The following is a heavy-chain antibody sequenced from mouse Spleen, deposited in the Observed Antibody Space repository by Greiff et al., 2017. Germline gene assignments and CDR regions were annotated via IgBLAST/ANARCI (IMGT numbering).Heavy chain of an antibody. D-gene: IGHD2-1*01. CDR3: ARLGFYGNGFAY. J-gene: IGHJ3*01. V-gene: IGHV1-54*01. CDR1: GYAFTNYL. Sequence: VHLVESGAELVRPGTSVKVSCKASGYAFTNYLIEWVKQRPGQGLEWIGVINPGSGGTNYNEKFKGKATLTADKSSSTAYMQLSSLTSEDSAVYFCARLGFYGNGFAYWGQGTLVTVSA. CDR2: INPGSGGT.